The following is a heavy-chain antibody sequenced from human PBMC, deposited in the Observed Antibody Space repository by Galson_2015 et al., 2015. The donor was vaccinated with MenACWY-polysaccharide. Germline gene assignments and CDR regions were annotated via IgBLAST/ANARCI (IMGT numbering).Heavy chain of an antibody. CDR1: GYTFTSRD. CDR3: ATGAGVVGDS. D-gene: IGHD2-15*01. V-gene: IGHV1-8*01. CDR2: TTASSGNA. Sequence: SVKVSCKASGYTFTSRDINWVRQAAGQGLEWMGWTTASSGNAVYAQKFQDRVTLTRDTSTSTVYMELSSLRSEDTSVYYCATGAGVVGDSWGQGTLVTVSS. J-gene: IGHJ4*02.